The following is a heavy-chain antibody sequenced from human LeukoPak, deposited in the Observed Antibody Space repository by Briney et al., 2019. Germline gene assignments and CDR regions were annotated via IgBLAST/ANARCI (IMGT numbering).Heavy chain of an antibody. Sequence: SVKVSCKASVGTFISYTISGVRQAPGKGLEWMGRIIPILGIANYAQKFQGRVTITADKSTSTAYMELSSLRSEDTAVYYCASLYSYYFDYWGQGTLVTVSS. V-gene: IGHV1-69*02. CDR3: ASLYSYYFDY. J-gene: IGHJ4*02. CDR1: VGTFISYT. CDR2: IIPILGIA. D-gene: IGHD2-21*01.